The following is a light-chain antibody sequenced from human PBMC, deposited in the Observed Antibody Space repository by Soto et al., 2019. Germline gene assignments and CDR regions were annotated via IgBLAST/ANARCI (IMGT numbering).Light chain of an antibody. J-gene: IGLJ1*01. CDR3: SSYTTSNTRQIA. CDR2: DVS. Sequence: QSVLTQPASVSGSPGQSITISCTGTSSDVGGYNYVSWYQHHPGKAPKLMSYDVSNRPSGVSNRFSGSKSGNTASLTISWLQPEDEADYYCSSYTTSNTRQIAFGTGTKVTVL. V-gene: IGLV2-14*03. CDR1: SSDVGGYNY.